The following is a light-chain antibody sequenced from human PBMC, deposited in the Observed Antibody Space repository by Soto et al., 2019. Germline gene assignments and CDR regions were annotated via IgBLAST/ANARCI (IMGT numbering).Light chain of an antibody. J-gene: IGLJ1*01. CDR2: EVS. CDR1: SSDVGSYNF. Sequence: QSALTQPASVSGSPGQSITISCTGTSSDVGSYNFVSWYQQHPGKAPKLMIYEVSTRPSGVSDRFSGSKSGNTASLTISGLRAEDEADYYCGSYTTSSNYVFGTGTKVTVL. CDR3: GSYTTSSNYV. V-gene: IGLV2-14*01.